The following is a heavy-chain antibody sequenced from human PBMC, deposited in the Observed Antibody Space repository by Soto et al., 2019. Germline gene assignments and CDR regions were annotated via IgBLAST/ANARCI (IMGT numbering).Heavy chain of an antibody. V-gene: IGHV4-59*01. CDR3: ASGLSPEQLVGDPGAFDI. Sequence: SETLSLTCTVSGGSISSYYWSWIRQPPGKGLERIGYIYYSGSTNYNPSLKSRVTISVDTPKNQFSLKLSSVTAADTAVYYCASGLSPEQLVGDPGAFDIWGQGTMVTVSS. CDR1: GGSISSYY. J-gene: IGHJ3*02. CDR2: IYYSGST. D-gene: IGHD6-13*01.